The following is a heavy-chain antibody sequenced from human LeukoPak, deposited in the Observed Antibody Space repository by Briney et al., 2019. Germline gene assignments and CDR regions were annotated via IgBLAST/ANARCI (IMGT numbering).Heavy chain of an antibody. Sequence: SETLSLTCTVSGGSISTYYWSCIRQPPGKGLDWIGSFYYTGSTNYNPSLRSRVTISLDTSKNQISLNLTSVTAADTAMYYCARDTLGVTARAFDVWGQGTMVTVSS. CDR1: GGSISTYY. V-gene: IGHV4-59*12. D-gene: IGHD2-21*02. CDR3: ARDTLGVTARAFDV. J-gene: IGHJ3*01. CDR2: FYYTGST.